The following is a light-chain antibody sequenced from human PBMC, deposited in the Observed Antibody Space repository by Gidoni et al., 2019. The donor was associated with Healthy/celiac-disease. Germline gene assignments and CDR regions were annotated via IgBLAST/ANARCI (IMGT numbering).Light chain of an antibody. CDR3: QQYNNWRPSYT. CDR1: QSVSSN. J-gene: IGKJ2*01. V-gene: IGKV3-15*01. Sequence: EIVMTQSPATLSLSPGERATLSCRARQSVSSNLAWYQQKPGQAPRLLIYGASTRAIGIPARFSGSGSGTEFTLTISSLQSEDFAVYYCQQYNNWRPSYTFGQXTKLEIK. CDR2: GAS.